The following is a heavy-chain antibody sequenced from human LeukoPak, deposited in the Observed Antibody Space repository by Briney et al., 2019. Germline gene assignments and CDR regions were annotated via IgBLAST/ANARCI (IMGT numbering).Heavy chain of an antibody. D-gene: IGHD3-16*01. CDR2: LYSGGST. CDR3: AREGGTGGGYFDY. V-gene: IGHV3-53*01. CDR1: GFIVSSNY. Sequence: GGSLRLSCAASGFIVSSNYMSWVRRAPGKGLEWVSVLYSGGSTYYADSVKGRFTISRDNSKNTLYLQMNSLRGEDTAVYYCAREGGTGGGYFDYWGQGTLVTVSS. J-gene: IGHJ4*02.